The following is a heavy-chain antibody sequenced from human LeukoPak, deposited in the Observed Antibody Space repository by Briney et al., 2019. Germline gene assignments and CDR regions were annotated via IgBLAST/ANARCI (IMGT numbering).Heavy chain of an antibody. D-gene: IGHD3-3*01. CDR1: GFTFSSYA. J-gene: IGHJ4*02. Sequence: PGGSLRLSCAASGFTFSSYAMSWVRQAPGKGREWVSAISGSGGSTYYADSVKGRFTISRDNSKNTLYLQMNSLRAEDTAVYYLSKDQTIFGVVSPFDYWGQGTLVTVSS. CDR3: SKDQTIFGVVSPFDY. CDR2: ISGSGGST. V-gene: IGHV3-23*01.